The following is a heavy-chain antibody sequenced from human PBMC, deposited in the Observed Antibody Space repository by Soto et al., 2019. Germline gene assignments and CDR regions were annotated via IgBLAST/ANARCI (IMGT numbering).Heavy chain of an antibody. V-gene: IGHV3-23*01. CDR3: AKGDDRGGSYHALGS. CDR2: VSSDGSAT. Sequence: EVQLLESGGDLVQPGGSLRLSCAASGFKFDKYGMRWVRQAPGKGLEWVSAVSSDGSATNHADSVKGRFAISRDNSKNTLYLQMNNLRVEDTAVYFCAKGDDRGGSYHALGSWGQGTLVTVSA. J-gene: IGHJ4*02. D-gene: IGHD5-12*01. CDR1: GFKFDKYG.